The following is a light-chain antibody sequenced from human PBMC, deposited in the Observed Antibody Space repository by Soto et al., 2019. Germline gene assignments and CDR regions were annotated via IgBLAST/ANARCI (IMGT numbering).Light chain of an antibody. CDR1: QSVSNSS. CDR2: AAS. J-gene: IGKJ2*01. CDR3: QVYGNSPMYT. Sequence: EIVLTQSPGTLSLSPGERATFSCRASQSVSNSSLAWYHQKPGQAPRLLLFAASRRATGIPDTFSCSGSGTDSTLTISRLEPEDFAVYYCQVYGNSPMYTFGQGTRLELK. V-gene: IGKV3-20*01.